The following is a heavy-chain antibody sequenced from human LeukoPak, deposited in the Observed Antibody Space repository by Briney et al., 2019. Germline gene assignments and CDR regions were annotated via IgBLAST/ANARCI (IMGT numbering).Heavy chain of an antibody. CDR3: ARGFLPFYDFWSGYYPSFDY. CDR2: INHSGST. V-gene: IGHV4-34*01. D-gene: IGHD3-3*01. Sequence: PSETLSLTCAVYGGSFSGYYWSWIRQPPGKGLEWIGEINHSGSTNYNPSLKSRVTISVDTSKNQFSLKLSSVTAADTAVYYCARGFLPFYDFWSGYYPSFDYWGQGTLVTVSS. J-gene: IGHJ4*02. CDR1: GGSFSGYY.